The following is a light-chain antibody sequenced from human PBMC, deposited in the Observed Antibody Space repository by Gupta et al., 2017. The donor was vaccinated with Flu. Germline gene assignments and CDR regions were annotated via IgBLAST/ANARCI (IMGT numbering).Light chain of an antibody. Sequence: QSVLTQPPSASGTPGQRVAISCSGDSSNIGRNYVYWYQQLPGTAPKLLITTNDQRPSGVPERLSGSKSGTSASLAISGLRFDDEATYYCASWDDSRSGSVFGGGTKLTVL. CDR3: ASWDDSRSGSV. CDR1: SSNIGRNY. CDR2: TND. J-gene: IGLJ3*02. V-gene: IGLV1-47*01.